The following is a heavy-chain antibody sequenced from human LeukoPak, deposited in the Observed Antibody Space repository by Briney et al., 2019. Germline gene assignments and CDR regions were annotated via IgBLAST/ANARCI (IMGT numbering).Heavy chain of an antibody. CDR1: GDSISGYY. Sequence: SETLSLTCTVSGDSISGYYWTWIRQPPGKGLEWIGYIYYSGSTNYNPSLKRRLTISVDTSKNQFSLKLSSVTAADTAVFYCARLRGNYFPDYWGQGTLVTVSS. CDR2: IYYSGST. J-gene: IGHJ4*02. D-gene: IGHD4-11*01. V-gene: IGHV4-59*01. CDR3: ARLRGNYFPDY.